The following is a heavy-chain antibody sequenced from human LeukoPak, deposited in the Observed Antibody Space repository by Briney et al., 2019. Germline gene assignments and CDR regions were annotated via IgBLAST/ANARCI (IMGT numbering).Heavy chain of an antibody. CDR3: ARGLRGTLYYYYMDV. J-gene: IGHJ6*03. CDR2: IIPIFGTA. Sequence: SVKVSCKASGGTFSSYAISWVRQAPGQGLEWMGGIIPIFGTANYAQKFQGRVTITADKSTSTAYMELSSLRSEDTAVYYCARGLRGTLYYYYMDVWGKGTTVTVSS. CDR1: GGTFSSYA. D-gene: IGHD1-1*01. V-gene: IGHV1-69*06.